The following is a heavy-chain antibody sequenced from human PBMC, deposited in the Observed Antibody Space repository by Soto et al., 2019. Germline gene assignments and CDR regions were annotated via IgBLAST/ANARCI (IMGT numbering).Heavy chain of an antibody. CDR3: AHIPNYYQYDWFDP. CDR2: IYWDDDK. Sequence: QITLKESGPTLVKPTQTLTLTCTFSGFSLTTRGVGVGWIRQPPGKALECLALIYWDDDKRYSPSLQSRLSTXKXTXINQVVLTMTNVDPVDTAPYYCAHIPNYYQYDWFDPWGQGTLVSVSS. V-gene: IGHV2-5*02. D-gene: IGHD3-16*01. CDR1: GFSLTTRGVG. J-gene: IGHJ5*02.